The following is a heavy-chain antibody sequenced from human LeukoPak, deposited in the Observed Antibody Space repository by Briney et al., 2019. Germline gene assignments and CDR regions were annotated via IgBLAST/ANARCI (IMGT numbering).Heavy chain of an antibody. CDR3: ARDAQRGFDYSNSLEY. V-gene: IGHV3-33*01. CDR2: IWSDGTNQ. D-gene: IGHD4-11*01. J-gene: IGHJ4*02. CDR1: GFTFNHYG. Sequence: GGSLRLSCAASGFTFNHYGMHWVRQAPGKGLEGVAVIWSDGTNQYYAGSVKGRFTISRDDSANTVYLQMNSLRPEDTGVYYCARDAQRGFDYSNSLEYWGQGTPVTVST.